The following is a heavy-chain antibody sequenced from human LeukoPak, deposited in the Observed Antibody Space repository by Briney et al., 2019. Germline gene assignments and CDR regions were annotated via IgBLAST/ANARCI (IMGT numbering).Heavy chain of an antibody. V-gene: IGHV4-59*01. D-gene: IGHD3-10*01. CDR2: IYYSGST. CDR3: ARGRYYGSGSSFAVYYYYYYMDV. Sequence: SETLSLTCTVSGGSISSYYWSWIRQPPGKGLEWIGFIYYSGSTNYNPSLKSRVTISVDTSKNQFSLKLSSVTAADTAVYYCARGRYYGSGSSFAVYYYYYYMDVWGKGTTVTISS. CDR1: GGSISSYY. J-gene: IGHJ6*03.